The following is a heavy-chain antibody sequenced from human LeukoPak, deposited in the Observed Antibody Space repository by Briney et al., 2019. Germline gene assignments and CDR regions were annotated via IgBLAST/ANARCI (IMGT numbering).Heavy chain of an antibody. CDR2: ISWNRENI. J-gene: IGHJ6*02. V-gene: IGHV3-9*01. D-gene: IGHD3-22*01. Sequence: GGSLRLSCAASGCTFDDYAMFWVRQAPGKGLEWVSGISWNRENIVYAASVKGGFTISRDNAENFLYLQMNSLRGDDTPFYHCTRGNRDSRGFYYYCAMDVWGQGTTVTVSS. CDR3: TRGNRDSRGFYYYCAMDV. CDR1: GCTFDDYA.